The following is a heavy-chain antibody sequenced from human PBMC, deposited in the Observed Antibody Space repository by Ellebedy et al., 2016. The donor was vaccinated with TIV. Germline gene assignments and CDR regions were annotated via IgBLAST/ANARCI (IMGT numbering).Heavy chain of an antibody. V-gene: IGHV1-3*01. Sequence: ASVKVSCKASGYTFTTYAMHWVRQAPGQRLEWMGWINAGNGNTKYSQNFQGRVTITRDTSANTAYMELSSLRSEDTAVYYCAGDPPYEDAFDIWGQGTMVTVSS. J-gene: IGHJ3*02. CDR2: INAGNGNT. D-gene: IGHD3-22*01. CDR3: AGDPPYEDAFDI. CDR1: GYTFTTYA.